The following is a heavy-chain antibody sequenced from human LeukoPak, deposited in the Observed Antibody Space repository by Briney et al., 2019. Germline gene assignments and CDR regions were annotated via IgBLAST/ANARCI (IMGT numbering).Heavy chain of an antibody. D-gene: IGHD2-2*02. J-gene: IGHJ3*01. CDR1: GDSISSYVSY. Sequence: SETLSLTCTVSGDSISSYVSYWAWIRQPPGKGLEWIATISYSGTTYYNPSLKSRVIISLDTSKSQFSLRLRSVTAADTAVYYCARAIYTDNDVFDFWGHGTMVTVSS. CDR3: ARAIYTDNDVFDF. CDR2: ISYSGTT. V-gene: IGHV4-39*07.